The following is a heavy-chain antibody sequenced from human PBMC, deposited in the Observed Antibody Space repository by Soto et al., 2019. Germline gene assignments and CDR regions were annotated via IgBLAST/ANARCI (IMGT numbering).Heavy chain of an antibody. V-gene: IGHV3-23*01. CDR3: AKDMEDCSGGSCYPYYYYGMDV. CDR2: ISGSGGST. Sequence: EVQLLESGGGLVQPGGSLRLSCAASGFTFSSYAMSWVRQAPGKGLEWVSAISGSGGSTYYADSVKGRFTISRDNSKNTLYLQMNSLRAEDTAVYYCAKDMEDCSGGSCYPYYYYGMDVWGQGTTVTVSS. J-gene: IGHJ6*02. CDR1: GFTFSSYA. D-gene: IGHD2-15*01.